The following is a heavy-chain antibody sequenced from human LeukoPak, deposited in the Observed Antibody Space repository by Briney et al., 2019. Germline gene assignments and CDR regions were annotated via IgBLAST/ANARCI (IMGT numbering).Heavy chain of an antibody. D-gene: IGHD1-26*01. CDR1: GGSVSRGSYY. V-gene: IGHV4-61*01. CDR3: ARGRLGATY. J-gene: IGHJ4*02. CDR2: MHHSGTT. Sequence: SETLSLTCTVSGGSVSRGSYYWSWTWHPPGKGLEWIGYMHHSGTTNYRPSLKSRVTVSVDMSKNQFFLNLTSVTAADTAVYYCARGRLGATYWGQGTLVTVSS.